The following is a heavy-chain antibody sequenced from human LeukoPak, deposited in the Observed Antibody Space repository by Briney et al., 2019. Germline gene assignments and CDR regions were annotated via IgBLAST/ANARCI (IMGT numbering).Heavy chain of an antibody. D-gene: IGHD6-13*01. CDR1: GGSISSYYW. CDR2: IYWNDDK. CDR3: AHRHGIAAAGYYFDY. Sequence: TLSLTCTVSGGSISSYYWSWIRQPPGKALEWLALIYWNDDKRYSPSLKSRLTITKDTSKNQVVPTMTNMDPVDTATYYCAHRHGIAAAGYYFDYWGQGTLVTVSS. V-gene: IGHV2-5*01. J-gene: IGHJ4*02.